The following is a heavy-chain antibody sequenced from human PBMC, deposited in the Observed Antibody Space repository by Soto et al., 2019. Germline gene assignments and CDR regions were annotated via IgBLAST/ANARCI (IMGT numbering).Heavy chain of an antibody. CDR3: ATGFLERGHYYYYYMDV. V-gene: IGHV1-24*01. CDR1: GYTLTELS. Sequence: ASVKVSCKVSGYTLTELSMHWVRQAPGKGLEWMGGFDPEDGETIYAQKFQGRVTMTEDTSTDTAYMELSSLRSEDTAVYYCATGFLERGHYYYYYMDVWGKGTTVTVSS. J-gene: IGHJ6*03. D-gene: IGHD3-3*01. CDR2: FDPEDGET.